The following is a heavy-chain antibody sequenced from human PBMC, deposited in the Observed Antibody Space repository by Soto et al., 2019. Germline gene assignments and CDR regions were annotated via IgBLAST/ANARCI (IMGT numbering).Heavy chain of an antibody. CDR3: ARHAPYCSGGSCRNYYFDY. CDR2: IYYSGCT. Sequence: QVQLQESGPGLVKPSETLSLTCTVSGGSISSYYWSWIRQPPGKGLEWIGYIYYSGCTSYNPSLKSRVTISVYTSKNQVSLKLSSVTAADTAVYYCARHAPYCSGGSCRNYYFDYWGQGTLVTVSS. CDR1: GGSISSYY. D-gene: IGHD2-15*01. J-gene: IGHJ4*02. V-gene: IGHV4-59*08.